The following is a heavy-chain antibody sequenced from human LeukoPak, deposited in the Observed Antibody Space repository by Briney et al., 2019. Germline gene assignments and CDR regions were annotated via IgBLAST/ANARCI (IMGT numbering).Heavy chain of an antibody. CDR1: GGSFSGYY. CDR3: ASYMYYDILTGYYTGDDAFDI. CDR2: INHSGST. V-gene: IGHV4-34*01. D-gene: IGHD3-9*01. Sequence: SETLSLTCAVYGGSFSGYYWSWIRQPPGKGLEWIGEINHSGSTNYNPSLKSRVTISVDTSKNQFSLKLSSVTAADTAVYYCASYMYYDILTGYYTGDDAFDIWGQGTMVTVSS. J-gene: IGHJ3*02.